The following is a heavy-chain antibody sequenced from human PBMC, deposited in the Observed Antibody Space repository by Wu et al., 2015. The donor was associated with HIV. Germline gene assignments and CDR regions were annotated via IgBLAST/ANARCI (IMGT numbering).Heavy chain of an antibody. Sequence: HVQLVQSGTEVKKPGSSVKVSCKIYGGNDGGTFSSHPISWVRQAPGKGLEWMGGIIPRLGTTNYAQIFQGRVTMTADEFTTTAYMELTSLTPDDTAVYFCTRGLGGIEDHWGQGTLVTVSS. CDR1: GGNDGGTFSSHP. J-gene: IGHJ4*02. D-gene: IGHD6-13*01. CDR2: IIPRLGTT. CDR3: TRGLGGIEDH. V-gene: IGHV1-69*12.